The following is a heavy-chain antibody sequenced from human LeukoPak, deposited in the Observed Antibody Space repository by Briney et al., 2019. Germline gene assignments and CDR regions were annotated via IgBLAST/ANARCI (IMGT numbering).Heavy chain of an antibody. V-gene: IGHV3-21*04. D-gene: IGHD1-20*01. Sequence: SGGSLRLSCAASGFTFSSYSLDWVRQAPGKGLEWVSSISSRSSYIYYAESVKGRFTVSRDNVKDEVYLQLNSLRAEDTAVYYCAKDNWYLDYWGQGTLVTVSS. CDR3: AKDNWYLDY. CDR1: GFTFSSYS. CDR2: ISSRSSYI. J-gene: IGHJ4*02.